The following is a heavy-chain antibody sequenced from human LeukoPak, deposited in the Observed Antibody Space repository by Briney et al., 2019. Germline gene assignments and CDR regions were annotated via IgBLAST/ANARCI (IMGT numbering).Heavy chain of an antibody. Sequence: SETLSLTCAVYGGSFSGYYWSWIRQPPGKGLEWIGEINHSGSTNYNPSLKSRVTISVDTSKNQFSLKLSSVTAADTAVYYCAKTKYSSGWYGDYWGQGTLVTVSS. V-gene: IGHV4-34*01. J-gene: IGHJ4*02. CDR2: INHSGST. D-gene: IGHD6-19*01. CDR1: GGSFSGYY. CDR3: AKTKYSSGWYGDY.